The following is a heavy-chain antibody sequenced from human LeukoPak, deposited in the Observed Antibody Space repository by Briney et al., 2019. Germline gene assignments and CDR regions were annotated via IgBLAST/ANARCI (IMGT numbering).Heavy chain of an antibody. J-gene: IGHJ4*02. CDR2: IRYDGSNK. Sequence: PGGSLRLSCAASGFTFSSYGMHWVRQAPGKGLEWVAFIRYDGSNKYYADSVKGRFTISRDNSKNTLYLQMNSLRAEDTAVYYCSRWGQYSGYVSFDYWGQGTLVTVSS. D-gene: IGHD5-12*01. CDR1: GFTFSSYG. CDR3: SRWGQYSGYVSFDY. V-gene: IGHV3-30*02.